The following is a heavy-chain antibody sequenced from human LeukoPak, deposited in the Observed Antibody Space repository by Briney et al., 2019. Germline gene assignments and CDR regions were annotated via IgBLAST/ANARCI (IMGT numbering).Heavy chain of an antibody. V-gene: IGHV4-59*01. Sequence: SETLSLTCTVSGGSISSYYWSWIRQPPGKGLEWIGYIYYSGSTYYNPSLRSRVTISVDTSKNQFSLKLSSVTAADTAVYYCAREGGLWFGELSSIRYFDYWGQGTLVTVSS. CDR1: GGSISSYY. CDR3: AREGGLWFGELSSIRYFDY. CDR2: IYYSGST. D-gene: IGHD3-10*01. J-gene: IGHJ4*02.